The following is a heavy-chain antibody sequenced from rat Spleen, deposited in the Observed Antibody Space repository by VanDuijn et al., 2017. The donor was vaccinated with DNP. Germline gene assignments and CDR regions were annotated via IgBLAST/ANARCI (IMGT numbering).Heavy chain of an antibody. Sequence: EVKLVESGGGLVQPGGSLKLSCVTSGLNFNDYWMGWVRQAPGKGLEWIGEIDKDSSPKKYNPSLKDKFTISRDNAQNTLYLQMSKLGSEDTAIYYCVREKCGVDYWGQGVMVTVSS. V-gene: IGHV4-2*01. J-gene: IGHJ2*01. CDR1: GLNFNDYW. CDR2: IDKDSSPK. CDR3: VREKCGVDY.